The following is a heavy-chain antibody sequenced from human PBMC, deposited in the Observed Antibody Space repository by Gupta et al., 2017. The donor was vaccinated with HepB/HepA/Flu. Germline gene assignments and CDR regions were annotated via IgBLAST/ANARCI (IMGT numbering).Heavy chain of an antibody. CDR3: AREVAVVVPAATGYYYMDV. V-gene: IGHV1-8*03. D-gene: IGHD2-2*01. Sequence: QVQLVQSGAEVKKPGASVKVSCKASGYTFTSYDIHWVRQATGQGLERMGWMNPNRGNTGYAQKFQGRVTITRNTSISTAYMELSSLRSEDTAVYYCAREVAVVVPAATGYYYMDVWGKGTTVTVSS. J-gene: IGHJ6*03. CDR2: MNPNRGNT. CDR1: GYTFTSYD.